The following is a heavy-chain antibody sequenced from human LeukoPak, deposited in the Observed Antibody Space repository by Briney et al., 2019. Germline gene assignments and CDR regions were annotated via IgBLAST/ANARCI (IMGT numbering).Heavy chain of an antibody. CDR2: ISAYNGNT. CDR1: GYTFTSYG. V-gene: IGHV1-18*01. D-gene: IGHD1-7*01. CDR3: ARESITGTTGDADY. J-gene: IGHJ4*02. Sequence: ASVKVSCKASGYTFTSYGISWVRQAPGQGLEWMGWISAYNGNTNYAQKPQGRVTMTTDTSTSTAYMELRSLRSDDTAVYYCARESITGTTGDADYWGQGTLVTVSS.